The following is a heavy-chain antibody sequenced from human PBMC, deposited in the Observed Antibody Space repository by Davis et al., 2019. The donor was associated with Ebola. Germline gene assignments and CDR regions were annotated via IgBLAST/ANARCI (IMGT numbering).Heavy chain of an antibody. Sequence: ESLKISCAASGFTFSNAWMSWIRQPPGKGLEWIGEINHSGSTNYNPSLKSRVTISVDTSKNQFSLKLSSVTAADTAVYYCARGRGAYGGWFDPWGQGTLVTVSS. CDR1: GFTFSNAW. CDR2: INHSGST. V-gene: IGHV4-34*01. D-gene: IGHD4-23*01. CDR3: ARGRGAYGGWFDP. J-gene: IGHJ5*02.